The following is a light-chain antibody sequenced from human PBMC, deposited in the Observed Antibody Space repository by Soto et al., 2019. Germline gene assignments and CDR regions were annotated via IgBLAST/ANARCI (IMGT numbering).Light chain of an antibody. CDR1: QTVSNNY. CDR2: GAS. CDR3: QQYGSSPIT. V-gene: IGKV3-20*01. J-gene: IGKJ5*01. Sequence: EIVLTQSPGTLSLSPGDRATLSCRASQTVSNNYLAWCQQKPGQAPRVIMYGASRRATGIPDRFSGSGSGTDFTLTISRLEPEDFAVYYCQQYGSSPITFGQGTRLELK.